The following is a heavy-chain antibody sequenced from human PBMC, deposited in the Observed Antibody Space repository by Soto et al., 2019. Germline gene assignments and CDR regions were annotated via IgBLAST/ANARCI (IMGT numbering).Heavy chain of an antibody. CDR3: ARARITRGTNVGLVLDY. J-gene: IGHJ4*02. D-gene: IGHD3-10*01. CDR2: IIPIFGTA. V-gene: IGHV1-69*05. CDR1: GGTMSIDA. Sequence: PVKLDCKAAGGTMSIDASGWGRHAPGQGLDWMGGIIPIFGTANYAQKFQGRVTITTDESTSTAYMELSSLRSEDTAVYYCARARITRGTNVGLVLDYPGEAILLSLSS.